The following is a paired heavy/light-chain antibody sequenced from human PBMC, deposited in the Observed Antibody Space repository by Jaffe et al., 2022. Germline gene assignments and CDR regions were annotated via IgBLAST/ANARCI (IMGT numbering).Heavy chain of an antibody. Sequence: EVQLVQSGAEVKKPGESLKISCKASGYNFINYWIAWVRQKPGKGLEWMGIIYPGDSDTRYSPSFQGQVTISADRSIDTAYLQWSSLKASDTAMYYCTRPSRTTVTTRDNFDIWGQGTMVNVSS. CDR2: IYPGDSDT. D-gene: IGHD4-17*01. CDR3: TRPSRTTVTTRDNFDI. CDR1: GYNFINYW. J-gene: IGHJ3*02. V-gene: IGHV5-51*03.
Light chain of an antibody. CDR3: ATWDGSLGAGV. CDR2: DNN. V-gene: IGLV1-51*01. J-gene: IGLJ1*01. Sequence: QSVLTQPPSVSTAPGQKVTIPCSGSDSNIGTNYVSWYQQLPGTAPKLLIFDNNKRPSGVPDRFSGSKSGTSATLGITGLQAGDEADYYCATWDGSLGAGVFGSGTKVTVL. CDR1: DSNIGTNY.